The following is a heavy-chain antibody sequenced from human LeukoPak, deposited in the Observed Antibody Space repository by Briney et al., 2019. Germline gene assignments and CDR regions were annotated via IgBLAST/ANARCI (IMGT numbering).Heavy chain of an antibody. CDR2: IYYSGST. V-gene: IGHV4-59*05. Sequence: SETLSLTCTVSGGSISSYYWSWIRQPPGKGLEWIGSIYYSGSTYYNPSLKSRVTISVDTSKNQFSLKLSSVTAADTAVYYCASRPYDFWSGYWDYFDYWGQGTLVTVSS. J-gene: IGHJ4*02. CDR3: ASRPYDFWSGYWDYFDY. CDR1: GGSISSYY. D-gene: IGHD3-3*01.